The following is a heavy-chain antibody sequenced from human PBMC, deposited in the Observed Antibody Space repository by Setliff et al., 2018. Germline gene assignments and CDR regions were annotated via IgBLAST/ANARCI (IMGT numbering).Heavy chain of an antibody. J-gene: IGHJ4*02. V-gene: IGHV4-61*09. CDR1: GGSITSGSHY. Sequence: SETLSLTCTVSGGSITSGSHYWSWIRQPAGKALEWIGQIYSRGSMNYNLSLKSRVTISMDASRNQFSLRLSSVTAADTAMYYCGRARFYYDDNDFSWGQGTLVTVSS. D-gene: IGHD3-22*01. CDR2: IYSRGSM. CDR3: GRARFYYDDNDFS.